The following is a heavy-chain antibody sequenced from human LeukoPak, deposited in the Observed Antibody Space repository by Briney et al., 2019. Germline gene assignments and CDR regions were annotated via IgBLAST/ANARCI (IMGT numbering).Heavy chain of an antibody. CDR3: ARVLLSSGYST. J-gene: IGHJ5*02. CDR2: IYYSGIT. V-gene: IGHV4-59*01. Sequence: SETLSPTCSVSGASISSYYYNWIRQSPGKGLEWIGYIYYSGITNYNPSLKSRVTMSLDTSNNQFSLKLSSVTAADTAVYYCARVLLSSGYSTWGQGTLVTVSS. D-gene: IGHD3-22*01. CDR1: GASISSYY.